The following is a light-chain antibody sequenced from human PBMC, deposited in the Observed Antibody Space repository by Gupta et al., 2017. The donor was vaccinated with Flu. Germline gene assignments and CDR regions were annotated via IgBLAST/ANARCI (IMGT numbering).Light chain of an antibody. V-gene: IGKV1-5*03. CDR1: QSINSW. CDR3: QQYSSYSGYS. CDR2: QAS. J-gene: IGKJ2*03. Sequence: DRVPISCRASQSINSWLAWYQQKPGKAPKLVIYQASSLESGVPSRFSGSGSGTEFTLTISCLQPDYFATYYCQQYSSYSGYSFGQGTKLEIK.